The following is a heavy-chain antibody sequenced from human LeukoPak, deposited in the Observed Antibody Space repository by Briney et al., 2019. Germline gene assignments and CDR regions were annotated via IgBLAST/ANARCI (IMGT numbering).Heavy chain of an antibody. J-gene: IGHJ3*02. CDR3: PRRIPPGIGAFDM. CDR2: SNANSGGT. D-gene: IGHD5-18*01. Sequence: ASVKVSCKASGYTFTGYYMHWVRQAPGQGLEWMGWSNANSGGTNYAQKFQGRVTVTRDTSISTAYLEPSRLRSDDAAVYDCPRRIPPGIGAFDMWPQGPMVTVSS. V-gene: IGHV1-2*02. CDR1: GYTFTGYY.